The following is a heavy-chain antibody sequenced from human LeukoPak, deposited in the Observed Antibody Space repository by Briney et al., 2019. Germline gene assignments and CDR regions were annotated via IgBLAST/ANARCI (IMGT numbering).Heavy chain of an antibody. D-gene: IGHD2-15*01. CDR1: DGSINNDNYY. V-gene: IGHV4-39*01. CDR3: ARQKNSPHCSGGTCYLDY. J-gene: IGHJ4*02. CDR2: IYYSGST. Sequence: SETLSLTCTVSDGSINNDNYYWVWIRQPPGKGLEWIGNIYYSGSTYYNPPLKSRVTISVDTSKNQFSLNLSSVTAADTAVYYCARQKNSPHCSGGTCYLDYWGQGTLVTVSS.